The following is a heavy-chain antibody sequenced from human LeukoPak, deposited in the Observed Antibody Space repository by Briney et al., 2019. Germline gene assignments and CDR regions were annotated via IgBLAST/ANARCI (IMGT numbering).Heavy chain of an antibody. J-gene: IGHJ4*02. V-gene: IGHV3-21*01. D-gene: IGHD2-21*02. CDR2: ISSSSSYI. CDR1: GFTFDDYA. CDR3: ARVNPKCGGDCYYDY. Sequence: PGGSLRLSCAASGFTFDDYAMHWVRQAPGKGLEWVSSISSSSSYIYYADSVKGRFTISRDNAKNSLYLQMNSLRAEDTAVYYCARVNPKCGGDCYYDYWGQGTLVTVSS.